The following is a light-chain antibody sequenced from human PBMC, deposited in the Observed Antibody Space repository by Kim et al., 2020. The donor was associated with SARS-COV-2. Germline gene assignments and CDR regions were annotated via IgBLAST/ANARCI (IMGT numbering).Light chain of an antibody. CDR3: GAWDSSLSAVV. CDR2: DNS. Sequence: QSVLTQPPSVSAAPRQKVTISCSGSNSNIGNGYVSWFQHLTGTAPKLLIYDNSKRPSGIPDRFSASKSGTSATLGITGLQTGDEAVYYCGAWDSSLSAVVFGGGTQLTVL. J-gene: IGLJ2*01. CDR1: NSNIGNGY. V-gene: IGLV1-51*01.